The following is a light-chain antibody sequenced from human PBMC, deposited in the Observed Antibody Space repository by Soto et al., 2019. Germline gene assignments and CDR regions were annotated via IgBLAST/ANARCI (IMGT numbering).Light chain of an antibody. Sequence: DIQMTQSPSSVSASVGDRVTITCRASQDIDSWLAWYQQKPGKAPKLLIYAASSLQSGVPSRFSGSGSGTEFTLTISSLQSEDFAVYYCQQYNNWPLWTFGQGTKV. CDR3: QQYNNWPLWT. J-gene: IGKJ1*01. CDR2: AAS. V-gene: IGKV1-12*01. CDR1: QDIDSW.